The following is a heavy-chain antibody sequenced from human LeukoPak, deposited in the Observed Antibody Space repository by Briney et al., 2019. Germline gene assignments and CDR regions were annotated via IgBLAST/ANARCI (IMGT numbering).Heavy chain of an antibody. V-gene: IGHV3-49*04. CDR1: GFTFGDYA. D-gene: IGHD3-3*01. CDR2: IREKASGGTT. CDR3: STWSGQQKLYS. Sequence: GGSLRLSCTTPGFTFGDYAMTWVRQAPGKGLEWVSAIREKASGGTTAYAASVRGRFTMSRDDSKGIAYLHMSSLKAEDTALHYCSTWSGQQKLYSWRQGTLVTVSS. J-gene: IGHJ1*01.